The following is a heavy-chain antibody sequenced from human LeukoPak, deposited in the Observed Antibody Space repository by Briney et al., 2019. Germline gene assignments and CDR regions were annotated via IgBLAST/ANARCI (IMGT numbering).Heavy chain of an antibody. CDR2: INPNSGGT. CDR1: GYTFTGYY. J-gene: IGHJ4*02. Sequence: ASVKVSCKASGYTFTGYYMHWVRQAPGQGLEWMGWINPNSGGTNYAQKFQGRVTMTRDTSISTAYMELSRLRSDDTAVYVCARTMTMVWGVILTALPYWGQGTLVTVFS. D-gene: IGHD3-10*01. CDR3: ARTMTMVWGVILTALPY. V-gene: IGHV1-2*02.